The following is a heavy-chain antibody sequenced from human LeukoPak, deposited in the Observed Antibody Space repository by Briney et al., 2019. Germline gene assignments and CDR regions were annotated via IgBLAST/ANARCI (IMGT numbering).Heavy chain of an antibody. J-gene: IGHJ4*02. D-gene: IGHD5-24*01. Sequence: SETLSLTCTVSGVSISSSSYYWGWIRQPPGKGLEWIGSIYYSGSTYYNPSLKSRVTISVDTSKNQFSLKLSSVTAADTAVYYCARLGWLQESNFDYWGQGTLVTVSS. CDR1: GVSISSSSYY. CDR2: IYYSGST. CDR3: ARLGWLQESNFDY. V-gene: IGHV4-39*01.